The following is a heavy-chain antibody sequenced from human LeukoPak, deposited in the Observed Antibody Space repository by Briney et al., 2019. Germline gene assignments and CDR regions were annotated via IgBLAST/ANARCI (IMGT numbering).Heavy chain of an antibody. V-gene: IGHV3-33*06. CDR2: IWYDGSNK. CDR1: GFTFSSHG. Sequence: AGGSLRLSCAASGFTFSSHGMHWVRQSPGKGLEWVAVIWYDGSNKYYADSVKGRFTISRDNFKNTLYLQMDSLRVEDTAVYYCANLGYCSGGSCSNYWGQGTLVTVSS. CDR3: ANLGYCSGGSCSNY. D-gene: IGHD2-15*01. J-gene: IGHJ4*02.